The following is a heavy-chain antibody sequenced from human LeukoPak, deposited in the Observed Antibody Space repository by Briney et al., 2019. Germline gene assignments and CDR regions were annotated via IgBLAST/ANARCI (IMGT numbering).Heavy chain of an antibody. V-gene: IGHV3-21*01. CDR2: ISSSSSYI. Sequence: AGGSLRLSCAASGFTFSSYSMNWVRQAPGKGLEWVSSISSSSSYIYYADSVKGRFTISRDNAKNSLHLQMNSLRAEDTAVYYCARDRDPYGGKPFDYWGQGTLVTVSS. J-gene: IGHJ4*02. CDR1: GFTFSSYS. D-gene: IGHD4/OR15-4a*01. CDR3: ARDRDPYGGKPFDY.